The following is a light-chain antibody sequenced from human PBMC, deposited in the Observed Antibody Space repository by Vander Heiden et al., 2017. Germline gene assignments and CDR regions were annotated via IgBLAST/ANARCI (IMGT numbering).Light chain of an antibody. CDR1: SGSVSTSYY. CDR2: STN. Sequence: QTVVTQEPSFSVSPGGTVTLPCGFSSGSVSTSYYPSCDQQTPGQAPRTLIYSTNTRSSGVPDRFSGSILGNKAALTITGAQADDEADYYCVLYMGSGIWVFGGGTKLTVL. J-gene: IGLJ3*02. CDR3: VLYMGSGIWV. V-gene: IGLV8-61*01.